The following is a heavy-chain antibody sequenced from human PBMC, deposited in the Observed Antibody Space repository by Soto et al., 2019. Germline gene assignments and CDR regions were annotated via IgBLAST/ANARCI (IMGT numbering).Heavy chain of an antibody. D-gene: IGHD3-3*01. CDR3: ARLDFWSGYYTDYYYYYMDV. J-gene: IGHJ6*03. Sequence: PSETLSLTCTVSGGYITSDSYYWAWIRQPPGKGLECIGYIYYSGSTYYNPSLKSRVTISVDTSKNQFSLKLSSVTAADTAVYYCARLDFWSGYYTDYYYYYMDVWGKGTTVTVSS. CDR1: GGYITSDSYY. CDR2: IYYSGST. V-gene: IGHV4-39*07.